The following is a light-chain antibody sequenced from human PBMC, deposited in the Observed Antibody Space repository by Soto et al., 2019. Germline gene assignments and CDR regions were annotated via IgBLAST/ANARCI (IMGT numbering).Light chain of an antibody. CDR3: QQFDESVT. J-gene: IGKJ5*01. CDR2: GAS. V-gene: IGKV3-20*01. CDR1: HSVSRTY. Sequence: IVLTQWPGTMSCSPRQRANLSCRASHSVSRTYLAWYQQKPGQAPRLLIFGASDRATGTPDRFSGSGSGTDFTLTISRLEPEDSAVYYCQQFDESVTFGQGTRLEIK.